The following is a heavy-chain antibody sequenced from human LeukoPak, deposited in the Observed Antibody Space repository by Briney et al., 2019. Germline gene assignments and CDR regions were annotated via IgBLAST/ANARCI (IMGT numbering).Heavy chain of an antibody. Sequence: SETLSLTCAVYGGSFSGYYWSWLRQPPGKGLEWIGEINHSGSTNYNPSLKSRVAISVDTSKNQFSLKLSSVTAADTAVYYCARGLEKHSGWYRAEYFQHWGQGTLVTVSS. CDR3: ARGLEKHSGWYRAEYFQH. CDR1: GGSFSGYY. J-gene: IGHJ1*01. D-gene: IGHD6-19*01. V-gene: IGHV4-34*01. CDR2: INHSGST.